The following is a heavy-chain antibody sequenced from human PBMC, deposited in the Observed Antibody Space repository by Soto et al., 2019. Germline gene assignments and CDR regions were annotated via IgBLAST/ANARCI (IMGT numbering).Heavy chain of an antibody. CDR1: VFTFSSYA. D-gene: IGHD6-19*01. CDR3: AKLASGSSGWYFDY. CDR2: ISGSGGST. Sequence: PWGSLRLSCAASVFTFSSYAMSWVRQAPGKGLEWVSAISGSGGSTYYADSVKGRFTISRDNSKNTLYLQMNSLRAEDTAVYYCAKLASGSSGWYFDYWGQGTLVTVSS. J-gene: IGHJ4*02. V-gene: IGHV3-23*01.